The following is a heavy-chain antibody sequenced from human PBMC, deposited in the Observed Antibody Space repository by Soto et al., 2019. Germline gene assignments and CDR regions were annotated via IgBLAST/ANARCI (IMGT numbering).Heavy chain of an antibody. CDR1: GFTFSSYT. Sequence: GGSLRLSCAASGFTFSSYTMNWVRQAPGKGLEWVSYISSGSSTIFYADSVKGRFTISRDNGKNSLYLQMNSLRDEDTAVYYCARGYFGSGLHLDCWGQGTLVTVSS. CDR3: ARGYFGSGLHLDC. CDR2: ISSGSSTI. D-gene: IGHD3-3*01. V-gene: IGHV3-48*02. J-gene: IGHJ4*02.